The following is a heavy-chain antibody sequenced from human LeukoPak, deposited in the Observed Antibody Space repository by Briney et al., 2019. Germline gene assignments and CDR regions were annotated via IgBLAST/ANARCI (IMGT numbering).Heavy chain of an antibody. V-gene: IGHV3-21*01. CDR2: ISSSSSYI. D-gene: IGHD6-6*01. CDR1: GFTFSSYS. CDR3: ARDVISEYSSSL. J-gene: IGHJ4*02. Sequence: PGGSLRLSCAASGFTFSSYSMNWVRQAPGKGLEWVSSISSSSSYIYYADSVKGRFTISRDNAKNSLYLQMNSLRAEDTAVCYCARDVISEYSSSLWGQGTLVTVSS.